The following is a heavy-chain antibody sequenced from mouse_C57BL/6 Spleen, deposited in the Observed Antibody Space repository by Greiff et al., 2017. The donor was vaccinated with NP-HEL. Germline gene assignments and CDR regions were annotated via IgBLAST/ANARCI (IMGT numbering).Heavy chain of an antibody. Sequence: VQLKESGAELARPGASVKMSCKASGYTFTSYTMHWVKQRPGQGLEWIGYINPSSGYTKYNQKFKDKATLTADKSSSTAYMQLSSLTSEDSAVYYCARFQTGHFDYWGQGTTLTVSS. V-gene: IGHV1-4*01. D-gene: IGHD4-1*01. CDR3: ARFQTGHFDY. J-gene: IGHJ2*01. CDR1: GYTFTSYT. CDR2: INPSSGYT.